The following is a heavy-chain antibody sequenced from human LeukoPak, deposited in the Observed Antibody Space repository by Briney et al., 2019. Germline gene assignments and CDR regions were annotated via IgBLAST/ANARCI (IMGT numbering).Heavy chain of an antibody. CDR3: ARDRYSGYDWKAHFDY. Sequence: PSETLSLTCTVSGGSISSSSYYWGWIRQPPGKGLEWIGSIYYSGSTYYNPSLKSRVTISVDTSKNQFSLKLSSVTAADTAVYYCARDRYSGYDWKAHFDYWGQGTLVTVSS. CDR1: GGSISSSSYY. D-gene: IGHD5-12*01. J-gene: IGHJ4*02. V-gene: IGHV4-39*07. CDR2: IYYSGST.